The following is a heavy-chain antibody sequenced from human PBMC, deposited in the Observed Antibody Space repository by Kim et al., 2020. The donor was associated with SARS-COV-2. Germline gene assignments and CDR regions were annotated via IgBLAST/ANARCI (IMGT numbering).Heavy chain of an antibody. CDR2: IIPIFGTA. Sequence: SVKVSCKASGGTFSSYAISWVRQAPGQGLEWMGGIIPIFGTANYAQKFQGRVTITADESTSTAYMELSSLRSEDTAVYYCARAGHIVVVTFSDAFDIWGQGTMDTVSS. J-gene: IGHJ3*02. D-gene: IGHD2-21*02. CDR3: ARAGHIVVVTFSDAFDI. V-gene: IGHV1-69*13. CDR1: GGTFSSYA.